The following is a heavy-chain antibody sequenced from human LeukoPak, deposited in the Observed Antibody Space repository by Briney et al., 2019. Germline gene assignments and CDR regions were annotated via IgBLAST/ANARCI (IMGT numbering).Heavy chain of an antibody. J-gene: IGHJ4*02. Sequence: SETLSLTCTVSGYSISSGYYWDWIRQPPGKGLEWIGSIYYSGSTYYNPSLKSRVTISVDTSKNQFSLKLSSVTAADTAVYYCANQGQYYDILTGYYPFDYWGQGTLVTVSS. CDR3: ANQGQYYDILTGYYPFDY. CDR2: IYYSGST. D-gene: IGHD3-9*01. V-gene: IGHV4-38-2*02. CDR1: GYSISSGYY.